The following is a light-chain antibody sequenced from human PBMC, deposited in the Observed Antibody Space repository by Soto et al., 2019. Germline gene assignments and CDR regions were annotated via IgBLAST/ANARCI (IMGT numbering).Light chain of an antibody. V-gene: IGKV3-11*01. CDR1: QSVSSY. CDR3: QQRSNWTRSLT. CDR2: DAS. J-gene: IGKJ4*01. Sequence: EIVLTRSPATLSLSPGERATLSCRASQSVSSYLAWYQQKPGQAPRLLIYDASNRATGIPARFSGSGSGTDFTLTISSLEPEDFAVYYCQQRSNWTRSLTFGGGTKVEIK.